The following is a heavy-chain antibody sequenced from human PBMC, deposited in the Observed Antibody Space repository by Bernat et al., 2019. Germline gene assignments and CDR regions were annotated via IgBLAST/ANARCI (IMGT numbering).Heavy chain of an antibody. CDR2: ISGSGGST. Sequence: EVQLLESGGGLVQPGGSQRLSCAASGFTFSSYAMSWVRQAPGKGLEWVSAISGSGGSTYYADSVKGRFTISRDNSKNTLYLQMNSLRAEDTAVYYCAKGDANWGAQFDYWGQGTLVTVSS. J-gene: IGHJ4*02. D-gene: IGHD7-27*01. CDR1: GFTFSSYA. CDR3: AKGDANWGAQFDY. V-gene: IGHV3-23*01.